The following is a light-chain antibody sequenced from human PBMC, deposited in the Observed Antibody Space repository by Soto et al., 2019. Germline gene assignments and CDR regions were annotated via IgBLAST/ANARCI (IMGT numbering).Light chain of an antibody. CDR2: WAS. V-gene: IGKV4-1*01. Sequence: DIVMTQSPESLAVSLGERATINCKSSQSVLYSSSNKNYLAWHRQKPGQPPKLLIYWASTRESGVPDRFSGSGSGTDFTLTISNLQAEDAAVYYCQQYYGTPPYTFGQGTKLEIK. J-gene: IGKJ2*01. CDR3: QQYYGTPPYT. CDR1: QSVLYSSSNKNY.